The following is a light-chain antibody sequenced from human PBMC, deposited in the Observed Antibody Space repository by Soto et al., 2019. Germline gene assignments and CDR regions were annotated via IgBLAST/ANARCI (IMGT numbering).Light chain of an antibody. V-gene: IGKV3-20*01. J-gene: IGKJ4*01. CDR3: QQYGSTPLT. CDR2: GAS. Sequence: EIVFTQYPGTPSFSPGGGATLSCRASQSVSRNYVAWYQQKPGQSPRLLIYGASNRASGIPDRFSGSASGADFTLSIARLEPEDFAMYYCQQYGSTPLTFGGGIK. CDR1: QSVSRNY.